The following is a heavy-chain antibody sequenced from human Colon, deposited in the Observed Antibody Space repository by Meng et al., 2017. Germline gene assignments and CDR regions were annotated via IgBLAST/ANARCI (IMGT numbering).Heavy chain of an antibody. CDR3: ATVYDY. CDR2: ISDDGGT. J-gene: IGHJ4*02. Sequence: GGPLRLSCAVSGFSLNKNWIHWVRQAPGEGLVWVSCISDDGGTSYADSAKGRFTISRDTAKNTVYLQMNSLRVDDTAVYYCATVYDYWGQGTLVTVSS. D-gene: IGHD5/OR15-5a*01. CDR1: GFSLNKNW. V-gene: IGHV3-74*01.